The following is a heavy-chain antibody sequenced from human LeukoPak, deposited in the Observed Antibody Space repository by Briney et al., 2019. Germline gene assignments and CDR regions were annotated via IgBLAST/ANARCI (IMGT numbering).Heavy chain of an antibody. J-gene: IGHJ6*02. D-gene: IGHD3-9*01. CDR3: ARLYFDWLLDSYYYYGMDV. V-gene: IGHV4-4*02. CDR1: GDSISSTSW. Sequence: PSETLSLTCAVSGDSISSTSWWSWVRQPPGKGLEWIGEIYHSGSTNYNPSLKSRVTISVDKSKNQFSLKLSSVTAADTAVYYCARLYFDWLLDSYYYYGMDVWGQGTTVTVSS. CDR2: IYHSGST.